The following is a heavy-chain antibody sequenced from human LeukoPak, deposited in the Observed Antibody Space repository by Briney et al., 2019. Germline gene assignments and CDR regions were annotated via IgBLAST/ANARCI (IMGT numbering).Heavy chain of an antibody. CDR2: ITGSGDTT. Sequence: GGSLRLSCAASRFIFRNYAMSWVRQAPGKGLDWVSAITGSGDTTYYADSVKGRFTISRDNSKNTLYVEMNTLRAEDTAVYYCAKRGDYDILTGYYVSDFWGQGTLVTVSS. CDR1: RFIFRNYA. CDR3: AKRGDYDILTGYYVSDF. J-gene: IGHJ4*02. V-gene: IGHV3-23*01. D-gene: IGHD3-9*01.